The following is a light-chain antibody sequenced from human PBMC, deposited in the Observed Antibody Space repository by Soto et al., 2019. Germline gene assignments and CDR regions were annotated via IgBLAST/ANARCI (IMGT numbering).Light chain of an antibody. V-gene: IGKV3-15*01. CDR3: QHYHNWSIT. Sequence: EIVMTQSPATLSVSPGERATLSCRASQSITSNLAWYQQKPGQAPRLLIYDASTRATGIPARFSGSGSGTEFTLTISSLQSEDFAVYYCQHYHNWSITFGQGTRLEIK. J-gene: IGKJ5*01. CDR2: DAS. CDR1: QSITSN.